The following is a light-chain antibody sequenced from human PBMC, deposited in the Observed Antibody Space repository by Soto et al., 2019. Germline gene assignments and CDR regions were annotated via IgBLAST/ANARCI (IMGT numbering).Light chain of an antibody. CDR2: NAS. CDR1: QSVSTF. V-gene: IGKV3-11*01. J-gene: IGKJ5*01. Sequence: EIVMTQSPGTLSLSPGERATLSCRASQSVSTFLAWFQQKPGQPPRLLIYNASNRTTGIPARFSGSGSGTDFTLTISSLEPEDFAVYYCQQRGDWPPITFGQGTRLEIK. CDR3: QQRGDWPPIT.